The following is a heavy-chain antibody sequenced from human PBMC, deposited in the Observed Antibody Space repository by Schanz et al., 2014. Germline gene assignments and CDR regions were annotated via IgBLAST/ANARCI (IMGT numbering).Heavy chain of an antibody. CDR2: ISYGTSYI. D-gene: IGHD2-15*01. CDR1: GFNFSSYS. Sequence: EVQLLESGGGLVQPGGSLRLSCTASGFNFSSYSLNWVRQAPGKGLEWVSSISYGTSYIYYAESVKGRFTISRDSSKNTLFLQMNSLRTEDTAVYYCARLDPYCRSGTCSRAFDFWGQGTLVTVAS. J-gene: IGHJ4*02. V-gene: IGHV3-21*06. CDR3: ARLDPYCRSGTCSRAFDF.